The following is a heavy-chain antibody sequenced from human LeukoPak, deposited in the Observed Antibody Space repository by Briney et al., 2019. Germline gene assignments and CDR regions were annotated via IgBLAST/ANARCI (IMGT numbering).Heavy chain of an antibody. CDR3: ARVGVDAFDI. CDR2: IHYRGST. CDR1: GGSINNYY. J-gene: IGHJ3*02. D-gene: IGHD3-16*01. V-gene: IGHV4-59*12. Sequence: PSETLSLTCTVSGGSINNYYWSWIRQPPGKGLEWIGYIHYRGSTNYNPSLKSRVTMSVDTSRNQFSLKLSSVTAADTAVYYCARVGVDAFDIWGQGTKVTVSS.